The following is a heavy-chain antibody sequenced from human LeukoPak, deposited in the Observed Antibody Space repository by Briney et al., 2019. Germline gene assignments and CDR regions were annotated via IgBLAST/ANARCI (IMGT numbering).Heavy chain of an antibody. CDR2: ISAYNGNT. J-gene: IGHJ2*01. CDR3: ARVSTSRVAGYDPQWYFDL. CDR1: GYTFINYG. Sequence: ASVKVSYKASGYTFINYGFSWVRQAPGQGLEWMGWISAYNGNTNYLQKFQGRVTMTTDTSTNTVYMELRSLRSDDTAVYYCARVSTSRVAGYDPQWYFDLWGRGTPVTVSP. D-gene: IGHD5-12*01. V-gene: IGHV1-18*04.